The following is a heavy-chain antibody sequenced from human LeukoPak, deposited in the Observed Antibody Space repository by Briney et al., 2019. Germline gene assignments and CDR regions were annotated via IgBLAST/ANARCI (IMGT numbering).Heavy chain of an antibody. CDR1: GGSFSGYY. Sequence: PSETLSLTCAVYGGSFSGYYWSWIRQPPGKGLEWIGEINHSGSTNYNPSLKSRVTISVDTSKNQFSLKLSSVTAADTAVYYCARGRRGSGWYGGYDYWGQGTLVTVSS. CDR2: INHSGST. V-gene: IGHV4-34*01. CDR3: ARGRRGSGWYGGYDY. D-gene: IGHD6-19*01. J-gene: IGHJ4*02.